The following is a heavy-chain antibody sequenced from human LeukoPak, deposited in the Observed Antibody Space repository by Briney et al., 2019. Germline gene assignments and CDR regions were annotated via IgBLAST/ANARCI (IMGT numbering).Heavy chain of an antibody. D-gene: IGHD7-27*01. J-gene: IGHJ5*02. CDR3: ARAYPLTGDWFDP. CDR2: INPNSGGT. V-gene: IGHV1-2*02. CDR1: EYTFTGYY. Sequence: SMKVSCKASEYTFTGYYMHWVRQAPGQGLEWMGWINPNSGGTNYEQKFQGRVTMTRDTSNSTAYMELSRLRSDDTAVYYCARAYPLTGDWFDPWGQGTLVTVSS.